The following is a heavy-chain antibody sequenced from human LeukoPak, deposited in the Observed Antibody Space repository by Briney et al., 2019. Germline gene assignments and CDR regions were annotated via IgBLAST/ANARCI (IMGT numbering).Heavy chain of an antibody. CDR3: ARHYDTYGYGMDV. Sequence: GGSLRLSCAASAFTFSNYWLSWVRQAPGKGLEWVANIKQDGSQKNYVASVKGRFTISRDNAKNSLYLQMNSLRAEDTAVYYCARHYDTYGYGMDVWGQGTTVTVSS. CDR2: IKQDGSQK. D-gene: IGHD5-18*01. CDR1: AFTFSNYW. V-gene: IGHV3-7*05. J-gene: IGHJ6*02.